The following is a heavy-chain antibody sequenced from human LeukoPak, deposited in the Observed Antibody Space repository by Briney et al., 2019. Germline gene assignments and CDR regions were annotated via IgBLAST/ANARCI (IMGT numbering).Heavy chain of an antibody. CDR1: GYTFTDYY. V-gene: IGHV1-2*02. J-gene: IGHJ4*02. CDR3: ARVKGQQLVLDY. Sequence: GASVKVSCKASGYTFTDYYMHWVRQAPGQGLEWIGWINPNNGGTNYAQKFQDRVTMTRDTSINTAYMELSRLRSDDTAVYYCARVKGQQLVLDYWGQGTLVTVSS. CDR2: INPNNGGT. D-gene: IGHD6-13*01.